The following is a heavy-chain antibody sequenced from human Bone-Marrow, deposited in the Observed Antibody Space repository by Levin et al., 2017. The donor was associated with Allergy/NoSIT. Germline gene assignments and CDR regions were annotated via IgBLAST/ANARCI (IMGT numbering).Heavy chain of an antibody. CDR2: IWHDGSNK. Sequence: GESLKISCAASGFTFSDYGMHWVRQTPGKRLEWVAVIWHDGSNKKYGDSVKGRFTLSRDNSKNTLYLQMNRLRDEDTATYYCARDHPWDLVEPRPSYYCRYVWGKGTTVIVSS. CDR1: GFTFSDYG. CDR3: ARDHPWDLVEPRPSYYCRYV. V-gene: IGHV3-33*01. J-gene: IGHJ6*03. D-gene: IGHD1-14*01.